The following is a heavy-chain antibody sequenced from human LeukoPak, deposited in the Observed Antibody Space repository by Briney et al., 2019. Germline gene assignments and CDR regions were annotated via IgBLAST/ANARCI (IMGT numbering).Heavy chain of an antibody. CDR2: IYPGDSDT. CDR3: ARSNGCGGDCYPYYYYGMDV. Sequence: GESLKISCKGSGYSFTSYWIGWVRQMPGKGLEWMGIIYPGDSDTRYSPSFQGQVTISADKSISTAYLQWSSLKASDTAMYYCARSNGCGGDCYPYYYYGMDVWGQGTTVTVSS. V-gene: IGHV5-51*01. D-gene: IGHD2-21*02. J-gene: IGHJ6*02. CDR1: GYSFTSYW.